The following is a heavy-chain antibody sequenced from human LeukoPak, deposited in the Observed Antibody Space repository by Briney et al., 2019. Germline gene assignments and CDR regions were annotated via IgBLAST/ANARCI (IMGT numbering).Heavy chain of an antibody. J-gene: IGHJ6*02. CDR1: GFTFSNYP. V-gene: IGHV3-13*01. CDR3: ARDRFGMDV. Sequence: GGSLRLSCSASGFTFSNYPMHWVRQGPGKGLDWVSAIGIGGDTHYSGSVKGRFTISRENAKNSLFLHMNNLRAGDTAVYYCARDRFGMDVWGRGTTVIVSS. CDR2: IGIGGDT.